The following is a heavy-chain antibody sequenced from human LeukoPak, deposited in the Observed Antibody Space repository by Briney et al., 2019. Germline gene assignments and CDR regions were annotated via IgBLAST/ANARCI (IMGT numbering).Heavy chain of an antibody. J-gene: IGHJ6*02. CDR2: TYFRSKWYN. Sequence: SQTLSLTCAISGDSDSSNSAAWNWIRQSPSRGLEWLGRTYFRSKWYNDYALSVKSRITINPDTSKNQFSLQLNSVTPEDTAVYYCAKGYCRNTSCYAFEYYYGMDVWGQGTTVTVSS. V-gene: IGHV6-1*01. D-gene: IGHD2-2*01. CDR3: AKGYCRNTSCYAFEYYYGMDV. CDR1: GDSDSSNSAA.